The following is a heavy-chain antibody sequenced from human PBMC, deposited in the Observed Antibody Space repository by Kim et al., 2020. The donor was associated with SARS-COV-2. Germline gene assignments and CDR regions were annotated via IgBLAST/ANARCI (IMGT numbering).Heavy chain of an antibody. CDR1: GFTFSSYG. J-gene: IGHJ6*02. CDR2: ISYDGSNK. Sequence: GGSLRLSCAASGFTFSSYGMHWVRQAPGKGLEWVAVISYDGSNKYYADSVKGRFTISRDNSKNTLYLQMNSLRAEDTAVYYCAKSIAVAGLYYYGMDVWGQGPTVPVSS. D-gene: IGHD6-19*01. CDR3: AKSIAVAGLYYYGMDV. V-gene: IGHV3-30*18.